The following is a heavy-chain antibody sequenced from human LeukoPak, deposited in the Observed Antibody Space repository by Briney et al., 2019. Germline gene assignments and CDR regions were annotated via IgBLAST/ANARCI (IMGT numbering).Heavy chain of an antibody. CDR2: ISPGTI. CDR1: GFTFSRHP. Sequence: GGSLRLSCAAPGFTFSRHPMNWVRQAPGKGLEWVSYISPGTIYYADSVKGQFTISRDNAKNSLYLQMNSLRAEDTAVYYCTRDGRVAYEMDVWGQGTTVTVSS. J-gene: IGHJ6*02. D-gene: IGHD2-15*01. V-gene: IGHV3-48*01. CDR3: TRDGRVAYEMDV.